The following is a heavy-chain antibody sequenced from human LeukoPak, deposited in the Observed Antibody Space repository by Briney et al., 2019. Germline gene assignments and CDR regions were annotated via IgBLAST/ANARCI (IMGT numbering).Heavy chain of an antibody. D-gene: IGHD3-3*01. CDR2: ISGSGGAT. Sequence: GGSLRLSCAASRFTFTSYTTTWVRQAPGKGLEWLSIISGSGGATYYADSVRGRFTISRDNSKNTLYLQMNSLRAEDTAVYYCAKDQGPVLRFLEWNWFDPWGQGTLVTVSS. CDR1: RFTFTSYT. V-gene: IGHV3-23*01. J-gene: IGHJ5*02. CDR3: AKDQGPVLRFLEWNWFDP.